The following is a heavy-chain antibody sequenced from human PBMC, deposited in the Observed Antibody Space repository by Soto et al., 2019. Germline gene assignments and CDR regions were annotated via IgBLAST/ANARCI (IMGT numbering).Heavy chain of an antibody. Sequence: QVQLVESGGGVVQPGGSLTLSCTASGFFLSDYGMHWVRQAPGKGLAWVAAISYDGSSESYSDSVKDRFTTSRDNSKNTLYLPMKSVRVDDGAVYHCARVGGLTQLLSGSDHCGQGTLVTVSS. V-gene: IGHV3-33*01. D-gene: IGHD2-2*01. J-gene: IGHJ4*02. CDR1: GFFLSDYG. CDR2: ISYDGSSE. CDR3: ARVGGLTQLLSGSDH.